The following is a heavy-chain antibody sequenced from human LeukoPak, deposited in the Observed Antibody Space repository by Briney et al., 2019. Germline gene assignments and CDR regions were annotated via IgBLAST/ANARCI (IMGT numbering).Heavy chain of an antibody. V-gene: IGHV5-51*01. CDR1: GXNFTRNC. J-gene: IGHJ4*02. Sequence: GESLKISFKGSGXNFTRNCIGWVRQMPGKDLEWMRIIYPGDPDTRYRPSFQGQVTISVDKSISTAYLQWCSLKASDTAMYYCARQDGNSKYYFDYWGQGTLVTVSS. CDR3: ARQDGNSKYYFDY. CDR2: IYPGDPDT. D-gene: IGHD1-1*01.